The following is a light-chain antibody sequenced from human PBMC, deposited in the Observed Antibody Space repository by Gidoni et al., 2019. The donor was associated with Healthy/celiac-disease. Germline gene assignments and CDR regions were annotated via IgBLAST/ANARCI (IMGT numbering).Light chain of an antibody. J-gene: IGKJ1*01. Sequence: EIVLTQSPATLSLSPGERATLSCRASQRVSSYLAWYQQKPGQAPRLLIYDASNRATGIPARFSGSGSGTDFTLTISSLEPEEFAVYYCQQRSNWPRTFGQGTKVEIK. CDR2: DAS. CDR1: QRVSSY. V-gene: IGKV3-11*01. CDR3: QQRSNWPRT.